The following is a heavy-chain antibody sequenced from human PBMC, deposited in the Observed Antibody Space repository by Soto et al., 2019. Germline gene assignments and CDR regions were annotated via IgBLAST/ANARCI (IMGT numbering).Heavy chain of an antibody. V-gene: IGHV3-30*18. CDR1: GFTFSSYG. Sequence: QVQLVESGGGVVQPGRSLRLSCAASGFTFSSYGMHWVRQAPGKGLEWVAVISYDGSNKYYADSVKGRFTIFRDNSKNTLYLQMNSLRAEDTAVYYCAKDRVPNCSGGSCYETYYYYGMDVWGQGTTVTVS. J-gene: IGHJ6*02. CDR2: ISYDGSNK. D-gene: IGHD2-15*01. CDR3: AKDRVPNCSGGSCYETYYYYGMDV.